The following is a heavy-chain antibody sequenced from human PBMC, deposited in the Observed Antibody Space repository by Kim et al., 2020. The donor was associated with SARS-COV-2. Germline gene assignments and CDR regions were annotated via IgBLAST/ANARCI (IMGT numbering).Heavy chain of an antibody. D-gene: IGHD5-18*01. Sequence: SETLSLTCTVSGGSISSYYWSWIRQPPGKGLEWIGYIYYSGSTNYNPSLKSRVTISVDTSKNQFSLKLSSVTAADTAVYYCARRGYSYGPFDYWGQGTLVTVSS. J-gene: IGHJ4*02. CDR3: ARRGYSYGPFDY. V-gene: IGHV4-59*08. CDR2: IYYSGST. CDR1: GGSISSYY.